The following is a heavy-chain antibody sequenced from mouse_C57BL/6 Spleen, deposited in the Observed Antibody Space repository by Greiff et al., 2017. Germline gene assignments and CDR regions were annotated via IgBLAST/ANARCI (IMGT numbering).Heavy chain of an antibody. CDR3: ARDLYDGYYVARAMDY. D-gene: IGHD2-3*01. V-gene: IGHV7-1*01. CDR2: SRNKANDYTT. J-gene: IGHJ4*01. Sequence: EVNVVESGGGLVQSGRSLRLSCATSGFTFSDFYMEWVRQAPGKGLEWIAASRNKANDYTTEYSASVKGRFIVSRDTSQSILYLQMNALRAEDTAIYYCARDLYDGYYVARAMDYWGQGTSVTVSS. CDR1: GFTFSDFY.